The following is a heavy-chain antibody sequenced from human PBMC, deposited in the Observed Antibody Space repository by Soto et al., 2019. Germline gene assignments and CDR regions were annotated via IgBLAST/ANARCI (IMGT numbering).Heavy chain of an antibody. D-gene: IGHD6-19*01. CDR3: ARDSSGWYDFYYGMDV. V-gene: IGHV3-48*02. Sequence: EVQLVESGGGLVQPGGSLRLSCAAPGFTFSSYSMNWVRQAPGKGLEWVSYISSSSSTIYYADSVKGRFTISRDNAKNSLYLQMNSLRDEDTAVYYCARDSSGWYDFYYGMDVWGQGTTVTVSS. CDR2: ISSSSSTI. CDR1: GFTFSSYS. J-gene: IGHJ6*02.